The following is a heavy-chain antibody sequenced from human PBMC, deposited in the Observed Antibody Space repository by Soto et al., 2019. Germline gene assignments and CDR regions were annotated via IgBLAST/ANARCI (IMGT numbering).Heavy chain of an antibody. CDR1: GYTFTSYG. J-gene: IGHJ6*03. Sequence: QVQLVQSGDEVKKPGASVKVSCKASGYTFTSYGISWVRQAPGQGLEWMGWISAYNGNTNYAQKLQGRVTMTTDTSTSTDYKELRSLRSDDTAVYCWARVYSGYETYYYYYYMDVWGKGTTVTASS. V-gene: IGHV1-18*01. D-gene: IGHD5-12*01. CDR2: ISAYNGNT. CDR3: ARVYSGYETYYYYYYMDV.